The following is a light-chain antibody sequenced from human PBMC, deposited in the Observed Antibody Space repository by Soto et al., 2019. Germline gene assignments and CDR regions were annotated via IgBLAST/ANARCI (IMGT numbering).Light chain of an antibody. V-gene: IGKV3-15*01. CDR2: DAS. CDR1: QSVRGY. Sequence: EVVMTQSPATLSVSPGDGATLSCRASQSVRGYLAWYQQKPGQAPRLLVYDASTRATGIPPRFSGGGSGTEFTLTISSLQSEDFAVYYCQQYNNWPWTFGQGAKVEIE. J-gene: IGKJ1*01. CDR3: QQYNNWPWT.